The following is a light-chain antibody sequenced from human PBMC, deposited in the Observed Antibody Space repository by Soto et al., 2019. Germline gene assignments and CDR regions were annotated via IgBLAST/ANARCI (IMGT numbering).Light chain of an antibody. CDR3: QHYNSYPYT. V-gene: IGKV1-5*03. CDR1: QTISSW. J-gene: IGKJ2*01. Sequence: DIQMPQSPSTLSASVGDRVTITCRASQTISSWLAWYQQKPGKVPKLLIYKASSLESGVPSRFSGSGSGTEFTLTISSVQPDDFATYSCQHYNSYPYTFGQGTKLELK. CDR2: KAS.